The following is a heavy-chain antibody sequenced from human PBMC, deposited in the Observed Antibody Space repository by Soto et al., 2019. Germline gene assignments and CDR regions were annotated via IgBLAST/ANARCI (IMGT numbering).Heavy chain of an antibody. Sequence: PGGSLRLSCAPSGFTFIDYYMSWIRQAPGKGLEWVSHISNRRGSTIYYADSVKGRFTISRDNAKNSLYLQMNSLRAEDTAVYYCARSIDGYNEIKHFDYWGQGTLVTVSS. J-gene: IGHJ4*02. CDR3: ARSIDGYNEIKHFDY. CDR2: ISNRRGSTI. V-gene: IGHV3-11*01. CDR1: GFTFIDYY. D-gene: IGHD5-12*01.